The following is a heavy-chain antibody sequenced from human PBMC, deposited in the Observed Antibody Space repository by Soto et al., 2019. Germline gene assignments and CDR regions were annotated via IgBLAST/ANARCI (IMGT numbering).Heavy chain of an antibody. V-gene: IGHV1-3*01. D-gene: IGHD2-21*02. Sequence: ASVKVSCKASGYTFTSYAMHWVRQAPGQRLEWMGWINAGNGNTKYSQKFQGRVTITRDTSASTAYMELSSLRSEDTAVYYCARCIVVVTALDYWGRGYLVTVSS. CDR2: INAGNGNT. CDR3: ARCIVVVTALDY. CDR1: GYTFTSYA. J-gene: IGHJ4*02.